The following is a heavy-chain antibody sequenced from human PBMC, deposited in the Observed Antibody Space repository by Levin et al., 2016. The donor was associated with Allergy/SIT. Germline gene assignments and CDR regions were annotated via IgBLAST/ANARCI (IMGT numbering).Heavy chain of an antibody. J-gene: IGHJ5*02. V-gene: IGHV1-69*01. D-gene: IGHD6-19*01. CDR2: IIPIFGTA. CDR3: ASGIRAVAGTEWFDP. Sequence: WVRQAPGQGLEWMGGIIPIFGTANYAQKFQGRVTITADESTSTAYMELSSLRSEDTAVYYCASGIRAVAGTEWFDPWGQGTLVTVSS.